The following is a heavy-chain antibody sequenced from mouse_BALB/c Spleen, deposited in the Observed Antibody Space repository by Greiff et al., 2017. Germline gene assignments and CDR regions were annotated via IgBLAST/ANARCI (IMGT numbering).Heavy chain of an antibody. J-gene: IGHJ4*01. CDR2: ILPGSGST. CDR3: ASSYYGNPYARDY. CDR1: GYTFSSYW. Sequence: QVQLQQSGAELMKPGASVKISCKATGYTFSSYWIEWVKQRPGHGLEWIGEILPGSGSTNYNEKFKGKATFTADTSSNTAYMQLSSLTSEDSAVYYCASSYYGNPYARDYWGQGTSVTVSS. D-gene: IGHD2-10*01. V-gene: IGHV1-9*01.